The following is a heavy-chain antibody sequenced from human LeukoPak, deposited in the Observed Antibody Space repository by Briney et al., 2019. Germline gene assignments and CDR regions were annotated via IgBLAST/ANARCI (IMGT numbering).Heavy chain of an antibody. Sequence: PGGSLRLSCAVSGFTFSSYGMHWVRQAPGKGLEWVAFIAYDGNNQYYADSVKGRFTISRDNAKNSLYLQMNSLRAEDTAVYYCARFKIATKTPAGFDYWGQGTLVTVSS. CDR2: IAYDGNNQ. V-gene: IGHV3-30*02. CDR3: ARFKIATKTPAGFDY. J-gene: IGHJ4*02. CDR1: GFTFSSYG. D-gene: IGHD5-24*01.